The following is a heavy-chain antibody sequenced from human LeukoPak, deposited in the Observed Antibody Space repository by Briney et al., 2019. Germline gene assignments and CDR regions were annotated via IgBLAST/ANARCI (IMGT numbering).Heavy chain of an antibody. J-gene: IGHJ4*02. V-gene: IGHV3-7*01. Sequence: PGGSLRLSCATSGFTFSRHWMSWVRQAPGRGLEWVANINLDGREKYYVDSVKGRFTISRDNAQNSLYLQMNCLRGEDTAVYYCARDDWGPGDYWGQGTLVTVSS. CDR1: GFTFSRHW. CDR2: INLDGREK. D-gene: IGHD3-9*01. CDR3: ARDDWGPGDY.